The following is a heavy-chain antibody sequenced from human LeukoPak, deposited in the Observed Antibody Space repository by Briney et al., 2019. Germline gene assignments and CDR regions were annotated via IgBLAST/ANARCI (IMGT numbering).Heavy chain of an antibody. CDR3: TRAASSGPLFTYHMDV. D-gene: IGHD3-22*01. CDR1: GYSISSGYY. J-gene: IGHJ6*03. CDR2: IYHSGRT. V-gene: IGHV4-38-2*02. Sequence: ASETLSLTCTVSGYSISSGYYWGWIRQPPGKGLEWIGSIYHSGRTFYNPSLKSRVTISVDTSKNQFSLKLTSVTAADTAVYYCTRAASSGPLFTYHMDVWGKGTTVTVSS.